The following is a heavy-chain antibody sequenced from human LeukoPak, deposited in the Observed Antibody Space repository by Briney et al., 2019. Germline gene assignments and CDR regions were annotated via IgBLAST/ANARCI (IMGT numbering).Heavy chain of an antibody. CDR2: INHSGST. D-gene: IGHD3-16*01. CDR1: GGSFSGYY. CDR3: GRSAGFVHFDH. J-gene: IGHJ4*02. V-gene: IGHV4-34*01. Sequence: SETLSLTCAVYGGSFSGYYWSWIRQPPGKGLEWIGEINHSGSTNYNPSLRSRVTISVDTSKNQFSLKLSSVTAADTAVYYCGRSAGFVHFDHWGQGTLVTLTS.